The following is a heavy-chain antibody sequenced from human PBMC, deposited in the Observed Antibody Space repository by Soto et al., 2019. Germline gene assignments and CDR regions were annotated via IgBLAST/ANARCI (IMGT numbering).Heavy chain of an antibody. CDR3: VGEILSGGADV. V-gene: IGHV3-9*01. J-gene: IGHJ6*02. CDR1: GFTVRDSA. D-gene: IGHD3-10*01. Sequence: EVQLVESGGGLVQPGRSLRLSCAASGFTVRDSAMHWVRQVTGGGLEWVAGIYGSGAVGYVGAVRGRFTISRDVAKNSLHLLMNSLTIEDTALYDCVGEILSGGADVWGQGTTVTVSS. CDR2: IYGSGAV.